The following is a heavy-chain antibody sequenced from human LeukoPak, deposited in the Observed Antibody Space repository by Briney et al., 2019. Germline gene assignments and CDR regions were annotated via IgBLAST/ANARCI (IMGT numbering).Heavy chain of an antibody. V-gene: IGHV4-34*01. J-gene: IGHJ4*02. CDR1: GGSLSGYY. D-gene: IGHD4-23*01. CDR2: INHSGST. CDR3: ARGMGSTVVTPRYFDY. Sequence: SETLSLTSAVYGGSLSGYYGSWIRQPPGKGLEWIGEINHSGSTNYNPSLTSRVTISVDTSKNPFSLTLSSVTAAHTAVYSCARGMGSTVVTPRYFDYWGQGTLVTVSS.